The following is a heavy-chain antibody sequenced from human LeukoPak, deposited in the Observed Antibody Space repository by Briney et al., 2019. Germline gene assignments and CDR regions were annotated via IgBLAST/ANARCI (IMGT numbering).Heavy chain of an antibody. V-gene: IGHV1-69*05. D-gene: IGHD6-19*01. CDR2: IIRIFGTA. J-gene: IGHJ4*02. CDR1: GATFSSSA. Sequence: ASVKLSCKASGATFSSSAISWVRQGPGQGLEWMGRIIRIFGTANYAQKFQGRVTITTDESTSTACMELSSLRSEDTAVYYCARDSGYSSGWYRHHQKEYYFDYWGQGTLVTVSS. CDR3: ARDSGYSSGWYRHHQKEYYFDY.